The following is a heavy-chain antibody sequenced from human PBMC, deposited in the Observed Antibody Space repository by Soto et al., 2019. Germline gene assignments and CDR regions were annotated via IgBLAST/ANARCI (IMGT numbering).Heavy chain of an antibody. J-gene: IGHJ5*02. V-gene: IGHV1-18*01. Sequence: ASGKVSCKPSGYTFTSYGIIWVRQTPGQGLEMIGRISAYKGNTNYAQKLQVRVTMTTDTSTSTAYMELRSLRSDDTAVYYCARVGENFDWFDLWGQGTLVTVSS. CDR1: GYTFTSYG. CDR2: ISAYKGNT. CDR3: ARVGENFDWFDL. D-gene: IGHD3-16*01.